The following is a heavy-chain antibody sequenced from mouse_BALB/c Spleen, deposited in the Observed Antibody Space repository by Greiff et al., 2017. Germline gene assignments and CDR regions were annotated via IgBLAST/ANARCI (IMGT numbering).Heavy chain of an antibody. CDR3: VRAGDGYYVWFAY. Sequence: EVQLVETGGGLVQPKGSLKLSCAASGFTFNTNAMNWVRQAPGKGLEWVARIRSKSNNYATYYADSVKDRFTISRDDSQSMLYLQMNNLKTEDTAMYYCVRAGDGYYVWFAYWGQGTLVTVSA. CDR2: IRSKSNNYAT. D-gene: IGHD2-3*01. CDR1: GFTFNTNA. V-gene: IGHV10S3*01. J-gene: IGHJ3*01.